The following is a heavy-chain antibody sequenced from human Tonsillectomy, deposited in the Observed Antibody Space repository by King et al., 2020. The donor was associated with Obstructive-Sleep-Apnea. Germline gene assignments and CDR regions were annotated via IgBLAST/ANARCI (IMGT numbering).Heavy chain of an antibody. CDR2: INHSGST. V-gene: IGHV4-34*01. Sequence: VQLQQWGAGLLKPSETLSLTCAVYGGSFSGYYWSWIRQPPGKGLEWIGEINHSGSTNYNPSLKSRVPISVDTSKNQFSLKLSSVTAADTAVYYCARGPRALRYYYYGMDVWGQGTTVTVSS. D-gene: IGHD4-17*01. CDR3: ARGPRALRYYYYGMDV. CDR1: GGSFSGYY. J-gene: IGHJ6*02.